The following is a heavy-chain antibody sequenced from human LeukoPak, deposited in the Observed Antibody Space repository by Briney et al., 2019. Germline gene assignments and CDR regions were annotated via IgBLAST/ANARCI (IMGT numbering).Heavy chain of an antibody. V-gene: IGHV1-69*04. J-gene: IGHJ4*02. Sequence: SVKVSCKASGGTFSSYAISWARQAPGQGLEWMGRIIPILGIANYAQKFQGRVTITADKSTSTAYMELSSLRSEDTAVYYCASGYCSGGSCSDFDYWGQGTLVTVSS. D-gene: IGHD2-15*01. CDR1: GGTFSSYA. CDR2: IIPILGIA. CDR3: ASGYCSGGSCSDFDY.